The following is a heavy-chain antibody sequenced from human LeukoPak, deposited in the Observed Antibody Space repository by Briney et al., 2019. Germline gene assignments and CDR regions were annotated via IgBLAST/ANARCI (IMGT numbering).Heavy chain of an antibody. D-gene: IGHD3-10*01. CDR1: GGSISSYY. J-gene: IGHJ5*02. CDR2: IYYSGST. Sequence: PSETLSLTCTVSGGSISSYYWSWIRQPPGKGLEWIGYIYYSGSTNYNPSLKSRVTIPVDTSKNQFSLKLSSVTAADTAVYYCARGGSRFGELFPTPNWFDPWGQGTLVTVSS. CDR3: ARGGSRFGELFPTPNWFDP. V-gene: IGHV4-59*08.